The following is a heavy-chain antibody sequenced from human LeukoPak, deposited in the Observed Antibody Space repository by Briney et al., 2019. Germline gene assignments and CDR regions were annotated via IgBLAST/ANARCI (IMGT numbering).Heavy chain of an antibody. CDR3: ARVYCSGGSCYEFDF. CDR2: INPRDGST. D-gene: IGHD2-15*01. CDR1: AYTFTNYY. Sequence: GASVKLSCKAAAYTFTNYYIELVRDAPGQGLEWMGIINPRDGSTSYAQKFQGRVPVTRDTSTSTVYMELSSLRSEETPVYYCARVYCSGGSCYEFDFWGPGTLVTVSS. J-gene: IGHJ4*02. V-gene: IGHV1-46*03.